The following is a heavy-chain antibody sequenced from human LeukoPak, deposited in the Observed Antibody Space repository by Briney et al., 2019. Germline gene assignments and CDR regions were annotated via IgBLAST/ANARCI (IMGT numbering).Heavy chain of an antibody. CDR2: IYHSGST. J-gene: IGHJ4*02. V-gene: IGHV4-30-2*01. CDR3: ARGGWWQAHFDY. D-gene: IGHD2-15*01. CDR1: GGSISGGGYS. Sequence: SETLSLTCAVSGGSISGGGYSWSWIRQPPGKGLEWIGYIYHSGSTYYNPSLKSRVTISLDRSKNQCSLKLSSVTAADTAVYYCARGGWWQAHFDYWGQGTLVTVSS.